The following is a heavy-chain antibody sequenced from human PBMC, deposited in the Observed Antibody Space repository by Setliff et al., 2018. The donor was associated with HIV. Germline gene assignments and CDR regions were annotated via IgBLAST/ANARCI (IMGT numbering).Heavy chain of an antibody. CDR3: ARDEIDGDYHGREARFDY. J-gene: IGHJ4*02. Sequence: SETLSLTCTVSGDSISSGGFYCNWFRQYPEKGLEWIGWIHYSGRTNFNPSLRSRATISFDTSKNQFSLNLTSVTAADTAVYYCARDEIDGDYHGREARFDYWGQGTLVTVSS. CDR2: IHYSGRT. V-gene: IGHV4-31*03. CDR1: GDSISSGGFY. D-gene: IGHD4-17*01.